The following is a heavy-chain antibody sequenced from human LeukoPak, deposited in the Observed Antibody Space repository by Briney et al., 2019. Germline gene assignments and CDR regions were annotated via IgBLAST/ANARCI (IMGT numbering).Heavy chain of an antibody. CDR2: IYTTGST. V-gene: IGHV4-4*07. D-gene: IGHD1-14*01. Sequence: SETLSLTCTVSGGSMSDYYWSWIRQPAGKGLEWIGRIYTTGSTNYNPSLESRVTMSIDTSKKQFSLRLKSVTAADSAVYYRATGVSRPGTFDTWGQGTMVTVSS. CDR1: GGSMSDYY. J-gene: IGHJ3*02. CDR3: ATGVSRPGTFDT.